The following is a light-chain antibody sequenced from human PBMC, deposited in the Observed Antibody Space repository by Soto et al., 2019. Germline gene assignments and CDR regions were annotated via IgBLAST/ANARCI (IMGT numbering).Light chain of an antibody. V-gene: IGKV3-15*01. Sequence: EVVMRHSPATLSVSQGEVATLSCRASQGIGDTLAWYQHKPGQTPRLLIYDTSTRATGVPTRFSGSRSGAEFTLTINSLQSEDFAVYYCQPYNNWPLTFGGGTKVDIK. J-gene: IGKJ4*01. CDR3: QPYNNWPLT. CDR2: DTS. CDR1: QGIGDT.